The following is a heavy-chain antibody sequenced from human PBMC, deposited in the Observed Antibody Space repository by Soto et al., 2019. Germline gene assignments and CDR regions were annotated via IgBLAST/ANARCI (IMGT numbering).Heavy chain of an antibody. CDR1: GGSFSGHS. V-gene: IGHV4-34*01. J-gene: IGHJ5*01. Sequence: QVQLQPWGAGLLKPSETLSLTCAVYGGSFSGHSWTWIRQSPGKGLEWIGDINHSGRVNYSPSLKSRVTISLDTSKNQFSLTLSAVTAADTAMYYCSTRAYDTNGYYRFDPWGQGTLVTVSS. CDR2: INHSGRV. CDR3: STRAYDTNGYYRFDP. D-gene: IGHD3-22*01.